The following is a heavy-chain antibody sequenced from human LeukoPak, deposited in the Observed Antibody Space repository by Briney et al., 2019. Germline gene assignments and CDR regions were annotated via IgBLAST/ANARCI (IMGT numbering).Heavy chain of an antibody. D-gene: IGHD4-11*01. CDR2: ISGSGGRT. Sequence: GGSLRLSCAASGFTFSSYAMTWVRQAPGKGLEWVSAISGSGGRTSSAGHVKGRFTIFRDNSKDTLYLQMNRLRAEDRGVYYCARATTVPSDYYYYGMDVWGQGTTVTVSS. J-gene: IGHJ6*02. V-gene: IGHV3-23*01. CDR1: GFTFSSYA. CDR3: ARATTVPSDYYYYGMDV.